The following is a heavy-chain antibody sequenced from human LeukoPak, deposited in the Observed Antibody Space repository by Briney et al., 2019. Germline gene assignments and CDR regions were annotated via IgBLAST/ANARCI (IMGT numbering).Heavy chain of an antibody. CDR1: GFTVSSNY. Sequence: GGSLRLSCAASGFTVSSNYMSWVRQAPGKGLEWVSVIYSGGSTYYADSVKGRFTISRDNSKNTLYLQMNSLRAEDTAVYYCAGGRSPGYDFWSGYWPPRVYWGQGTLVTVSS. CDR2: IYSGGST. D-gene: IGHD3-3*01. V-gene: IGHV3-66*02. CDR3: AGGRSPGYDFWSGYWPPRVY. J-gene: IGHJ4*02.